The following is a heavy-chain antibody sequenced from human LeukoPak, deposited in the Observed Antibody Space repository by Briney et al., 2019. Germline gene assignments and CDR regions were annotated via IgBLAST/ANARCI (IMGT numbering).Heavy chain of an antibody. D-gene: IGHD1-7*01. CDR2: ISSSSSYI. V-gene: IGHV3-21*01. CDR1: GFTFSSYS. J-gene: IGHJ4*02. CDR3: ARGDWKYGFDF. Sequence: GGSLRLSCAASGFTFSSYSMNWVRQAPGKGLEWVSSISSSSSYIYYADSVKGRFTISRDNAKNTLHLQMDSLRAEDTAVYYCARGDWKYGFDFWGQGTLVTVSS.